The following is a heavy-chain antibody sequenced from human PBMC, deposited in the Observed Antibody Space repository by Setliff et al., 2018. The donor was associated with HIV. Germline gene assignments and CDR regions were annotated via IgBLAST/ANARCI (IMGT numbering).Heavy chain of an antibody. CDR1: GYSFTSYG. Sequence: ASVKVSCKASGYSFTSYGLSWVRQAPGQGLEWMGSITTYNGGTNYAQKFQGRVTMTTDTSTSTACMELRSLRSDDTAVYYCTRGGYSGAFLDAFDIWGQGTMVTVS. V-gene: IGHV1-18*01. J-gene: IGHJ3*02. D-gene: IGHD1-26*01. CDR2: ITTYNGGT. CDR3: TRGGYSGAFLDAFDI.